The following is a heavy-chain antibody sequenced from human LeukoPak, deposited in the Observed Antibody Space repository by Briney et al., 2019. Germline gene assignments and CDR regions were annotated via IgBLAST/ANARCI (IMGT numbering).Heavy chain of an antibody. J-gene: IGHJ4*02. V-gene: IGHV3-23*01. Sequence: GGSLRLSCAASGLSFSEYGMTWVRQAPWGGLEWVSGVSDSGDRAYYADSVKGRFTISRDNSKNMVYLQMNSLRVDDTAVYYCAKDLLLWFGELPGMFDSWGQGTLVTVSS. CDR3: AKDLLLWFGELPGMFDS. D-gene: IGHD3-10*01. CDR1: GLSFSEYG. CDR2: VSDSGDRA.